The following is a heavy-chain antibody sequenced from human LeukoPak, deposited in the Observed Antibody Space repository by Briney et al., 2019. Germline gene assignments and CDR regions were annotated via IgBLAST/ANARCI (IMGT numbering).Heavy chain of an antibody. CDR3: ATYSDFWSGYPYYYSMDV. J-gene: IGHJ6*03. V-gene: IGHV3-21*01. Sequence: PGGSLRLSCAASGFTFSSYSMNWVRQAPGKGLEWVSSISSSSNYIYYADSVKGRFTISRDNAKNSLYLQMNSLRAEDTAVHYCATYSDFWSGYPYYYSMDVWGTGTTVTVSS. CDR2: ISSSSNYI. D-gene: IGHD3-3*01. CDR1: GFTFSSYS.